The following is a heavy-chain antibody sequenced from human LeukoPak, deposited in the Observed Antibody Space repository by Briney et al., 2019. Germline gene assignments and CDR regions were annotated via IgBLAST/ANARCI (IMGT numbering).Heavy chain of an antibody. CDR1: GFTFSSYA. D-gene: IGHD3-22*01. J-gene: IGHJ4*02. CDR2: ISGSGGST. V-gene: IGHV3-23*01. Sequence: GGSLRLSCAASGFTFSSYAMSWVRQAPGEGLEWVSAISGSGGSTYYADSVKGRFTISRDNSKNTLYLQMNSLRAEDTAVYYCAKSRITMIVVVMPTYIDYWGQGTLVTVSS. CDR3: AKSRITMIVVVMPTYIDY.